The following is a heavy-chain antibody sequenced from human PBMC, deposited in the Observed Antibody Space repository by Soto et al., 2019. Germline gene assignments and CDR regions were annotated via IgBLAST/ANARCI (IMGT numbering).Heavy chain of an antibody. Sequence: GGSLRLSCAASGFTFSSYAMSWVRQAPGKGLEWVSAISGSGGSTYYADSVKGRFTISRDNSKNTLYLQMNSLRAEDTAVYYCAKGSVTIFERLVNDDFDIWGQGTMVTVSS. V-gene: IGHV3-23*01. CDR3: AKGSVTIFERLVNDDFDI. J-gene: IGHJ3*02. D-gene: IGHD3-3*01. CDR1: GFTFSSYA. CDR2: ISGSGGST.